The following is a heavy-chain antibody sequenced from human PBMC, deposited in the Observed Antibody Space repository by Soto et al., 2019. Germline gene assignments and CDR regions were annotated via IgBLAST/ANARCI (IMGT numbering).Heavy chain of an antibody. CDR3: ARGYLGSFDY. CDR1: GFTFSSYA. CDR2: IGSAGDT. D-gene: IGHD7-27*01. V-gene: IGHV3-13*01. J-gene: IGHJ4*02. Sequence: GGSLRLSCAASGFTFSSYAVHWVRQPKGKGLEWVSVIGSAGDTYYPGSVKGRFTISRENAKNSLFLQMNSLRAEDTAVYYCARGYLGSFDYWGQGTLVTVSS.